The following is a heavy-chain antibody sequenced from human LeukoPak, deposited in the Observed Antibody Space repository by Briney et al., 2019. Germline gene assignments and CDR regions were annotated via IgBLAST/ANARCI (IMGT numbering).Heavy chain of an antibody. D-gene: IGHD2-2*01. J-gene: IGHJ2*01. CDR3: ASQIGTGTSTFHFDL. CDR2: IYYSGSS. CDR1: GGSISSYF. Sequence: SETLTLTCTVSGGSISSYFWSWIRQPPGKGLEWIGYIYYSGSSNYNPSLKSRVTISVDTSKNQLSLKLRSVTAADTAVYYCASQIGTGTSTFHFDLWGRGTLVTVSS. V-gene: IGHV4-59*01.